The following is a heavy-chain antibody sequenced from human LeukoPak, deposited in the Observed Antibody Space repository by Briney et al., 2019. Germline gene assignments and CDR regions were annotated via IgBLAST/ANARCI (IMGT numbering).Heavy chain of an antibody. CDR2: INPSGGST. CDR3: ARGGINRYSSSTSCSRGYFDY. Sequence: ASVKVSCKASGYTFTSYYMHWVRQAPGQGLEWMGIINPSGGSTSYAQKFQGRVTMTRDTSTSTVYMELSSLRSEDTAVYYCARGGINRYSSSTSCSRGYFDYWGQGTLVTVSS. J-gene: IGHJ4*02. V-gene: IGHV1-46*03. D-gene: IGHD2-2*01. CDR1: GYTFTSYY.